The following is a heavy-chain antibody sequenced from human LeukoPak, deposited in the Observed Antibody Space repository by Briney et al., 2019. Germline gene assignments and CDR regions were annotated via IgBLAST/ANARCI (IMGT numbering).Heavy chain of an antibody. Sequence: KPSETLSLTCTVSGGSISSGGYYWSWIRQHPGKGLEWIGYIYYSGSTYYNPSLKSRVTISVDTSKNQFSLKLSSVTAADTAVYYCARVRHGYYGSGSRGIWFDPWGQGTLVTVSS. J-gene: IGHJ5*02. D-gene: IGHD3-10*01. CDR2: IYYSGST. CDR3: ARVRHGYYGSGSRGIWFDP. CDR1: GGSISSGGYY. V-gene: IGHV4-31*03.